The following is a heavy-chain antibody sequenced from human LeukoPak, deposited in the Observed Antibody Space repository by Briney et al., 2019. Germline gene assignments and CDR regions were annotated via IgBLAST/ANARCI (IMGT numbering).Heavy chain of an antibody. CDR3: AKGGKWDVTPFDY. V-gene: IGHV3-23*01. CDR1: GFTFSSYA. CDR2: INTNGANT. Sequence: PGGSLRLSCAASGFTFSSYAMSWVRQAPGKGLEYVSSINTNGANTYYADSVKGRFTISRDNSKNTLYLQVNSLRAEDTAVYYCAKGGKWDVTPFDYWGQGTLVTVSS. J-gene: IGHJ4*02. D-gene: IGHD1-26*01.